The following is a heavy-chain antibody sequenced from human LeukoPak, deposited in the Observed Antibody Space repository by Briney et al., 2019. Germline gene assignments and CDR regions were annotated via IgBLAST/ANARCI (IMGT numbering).Heavy chain of an antibody. CDR1: GGTFSSYA. D-gene: IGHD6-13*01. V-gene: IGHV1-8*02. Sequence: GASVKVSCKAPGGTFSSYAISWVRQAPGQGLEWMGWMNPNSGNTGYAQKFQGRVTMTRNTSISTAYMELSSLRSEDTAVYYCARVARSSSWYGPLYGMDVWGQGTTVTVSS. CDR2: MNPNSGNT. CDR3: ARVARSSSWYGPLYGMDV. J-gene: IGHJ6*02.